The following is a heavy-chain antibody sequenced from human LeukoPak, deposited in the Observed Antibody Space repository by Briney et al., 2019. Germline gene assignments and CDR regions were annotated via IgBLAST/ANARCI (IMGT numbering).Heavy chain of an antibody. CDR1: GYTFTSYG. D-gene: IGHD5-18*01. J-gene: IGHJ4*02. V-gene: IGHV1-18*04. CDR3: ARAPRGYSYGYLDF. Sequence: ASVKVSCKASGYTFTSYGISWVRQAPGQGLEWMGWISGYNGNTNYAQKVQGRGNMTTDISTSTAYMELRSLRSDDTAVYYCARAPRGYSYGYLDFWGQGSLVTVSS. CDR2: ISGYNGNT.